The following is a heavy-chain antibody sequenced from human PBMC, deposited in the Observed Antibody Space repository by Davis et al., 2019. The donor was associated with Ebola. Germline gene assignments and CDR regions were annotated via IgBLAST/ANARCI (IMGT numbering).Heavy chain of an antibody. CDR2: INHSGST. CDR3: ARLNVLRFLEWPPATWFDP. D-gene: IGHD3-3*01. V-gene: IGHV4-34*01. Sequence: SETLSLTCAVYGGSFSGYYWSWIRQPPGKGLEWIGEINHSGSTNYNPSLKSRVTISVDTSKNQFSLKLSSVTAADTAVYYCARLNVLRFLEWPPATWFDPWGQGTLVTVSS. CDR1: GGSFSGYY. J-gene: IGHJ5*02.